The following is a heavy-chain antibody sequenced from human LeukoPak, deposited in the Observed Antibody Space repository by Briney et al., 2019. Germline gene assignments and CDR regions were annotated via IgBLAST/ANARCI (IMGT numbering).Heavy chain of an antibody. CDR3: AKERIYYDSSALDY. V-gene: IGHV3-33*06. CDR1: GFTFSSYG. CDR2: IWYDGSNK. D-gene: IGHD3-22*01. Sequence: GGSLRLSCAASGFTFSSYGMHWVRQAPGRGLEWVAVIWYDGSNKYYADSVKGRFTISRDNSKNTLYLQMNSLRAEDTAVYYCAKERIYYDSSALDYWGQGTLVTVSS. J-gene: IGHJ4*02.